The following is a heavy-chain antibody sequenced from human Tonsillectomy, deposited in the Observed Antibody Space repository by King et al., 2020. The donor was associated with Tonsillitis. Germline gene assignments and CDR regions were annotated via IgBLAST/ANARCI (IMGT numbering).Heavy chain of an antibody. CDR3: ARADYYDSSGYYLLDY. CDR2: INQSGST. D-gene: IGHD3-22*01. Sequence: VQLQQWGAGLLKPSETLSLTCAVYGGSFSGYYWSWIRQPPGKGLEWIGEINQSGSTNYNASLKSRVTISVDTSKNQFSLKLSSVTAAATAVYYCARADYYDSSGYYLLDYWGQGTLVTVSS. J-gene: IGHJ4*02. V-gene: IGHV4-34*01. CDR1: GGSFSGYY.